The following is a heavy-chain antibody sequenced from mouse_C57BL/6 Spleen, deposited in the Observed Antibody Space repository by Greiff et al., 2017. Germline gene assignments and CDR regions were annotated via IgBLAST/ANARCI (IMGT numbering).Heavy chain of an antibody. J-gene: IGHJ4*01. V-gene: IGHV5-4*01. CDR2: ISDGGSYT. CDR3: ARDGLNYYAMDY. D-gene: IGHD3-1*01. Sequence: EVQLVESGGGLVKPGGSLKLSCAASGFTFSSYAMSWVRQTPEKRLEWVATISDGGSYTYYPDNVKGRFTISRDNAKNNLYLQMSHLKSEDTAMYYCARDGLNYYAMDYWGQGTSVTVSS. CDR1: GFTFSSYA.